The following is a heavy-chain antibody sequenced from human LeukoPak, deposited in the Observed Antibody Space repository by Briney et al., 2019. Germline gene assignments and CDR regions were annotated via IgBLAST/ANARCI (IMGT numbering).Heavy chain of an antibody. CDR2: IYYSGST. V-gene: IGHV4-39*01. J-gene: IGHJ6*02. D-gene: IGHD3-3*01. CDR1: GGSISSSSYS. Sequence: SETLSLTCTVSGGSISSSSYSWGWIRQPPGKGLEWIGSIYYSGSTYSNPSLKSRVTISIDTSKNQFSLKLSSVTAADTALYYCARHGPCQYYDFWSGYYTGCYYYGMDVWGQGTTVTVSS. CDR3: ARHGPCQYYDFWSGYYTGCYYYGMDV.